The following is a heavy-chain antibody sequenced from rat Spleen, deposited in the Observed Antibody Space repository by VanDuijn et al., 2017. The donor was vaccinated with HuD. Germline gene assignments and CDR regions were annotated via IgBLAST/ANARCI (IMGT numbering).Heavy chain of an antibody. V-gene: IGHV5-58*01. D-gene: IGHD1-1*01. CDR1: GFKFCRYW. J-gene: IGHJ2*01. CDR3: ARRYYRGGGGYVEY. CDR2: ISNDGGTT. Sequence: EVQLAETGGGLVQPGRDVKLSCVAGGFKFCRYWMYWVCRAPGKGLEWVSSISNDGGTTYYPDSVKGRFTISRDNAKSTLYLQMDSLRSEDTATYYCARRYYRGGGGYVEYWGQGVMVTVSS.